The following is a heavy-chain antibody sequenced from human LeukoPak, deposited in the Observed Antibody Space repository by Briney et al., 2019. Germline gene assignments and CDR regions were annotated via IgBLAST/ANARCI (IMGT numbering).Heavy chain of an antibody. CDR2: ISSSSSYI. Sequence: GGSLRLSCAASGFTFSSYSMNWVRQAPGKGLEWVSSISSSSSYIYYADSVKGRFTISRDNAKNSLYLQMNSLRAEDTAVYYCARDMSCPRCSSGYYSYFDYWGQGTLVTVSS. J-gene: IGHJ4*02. V-gene: IGHV3-21*01. CDR1: GFTFSSYS. CDR3: ARDMSCPRCSSGYYSYFDY. D-gene: IGHD3-22*01.